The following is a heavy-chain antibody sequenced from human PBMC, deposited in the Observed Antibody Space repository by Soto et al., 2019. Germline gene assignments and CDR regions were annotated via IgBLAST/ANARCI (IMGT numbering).Heavy chain of an antibody. CDR3: AKDRRNYDFWSGYYNINYYYYGMDV. V-gene: IGHV3-23*01. CDR2: ISGSGGST. D-gene: IGHD3-3*01. Sequence: PVGSLRISCAASGFTFSSYAMSSVRQAQGKGLEWVSAISGSGGSTYYADSVKGRFTISRDNSKNTLYLQVNSLRAEDTAVYYCAKDRRNYDFWSGYYNINYYYYGMDVWGQGTTVTVS. J-gene: IGHJ6*02. CDR1: GFTFSSYA.